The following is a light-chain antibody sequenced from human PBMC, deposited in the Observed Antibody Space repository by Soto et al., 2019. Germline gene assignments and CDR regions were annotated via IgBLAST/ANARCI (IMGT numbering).Light chain of an antibody. Sequence: EIVMTQSPATLSLSPGERATLSCRASQSVSSNLAWYQQNPGHAPRLLIFGASTRASGIPARFSGRWSGTEFTLTISSLQSEDFSVYYCQQYNNWTLEWTFGQWTKVEIK. V-gene: IGKV3-15*01. CDR2: GAS. CDR3: QQYNNWTLEWT. CDR1: QSVSSN. J-gene: IGKJ1*01.